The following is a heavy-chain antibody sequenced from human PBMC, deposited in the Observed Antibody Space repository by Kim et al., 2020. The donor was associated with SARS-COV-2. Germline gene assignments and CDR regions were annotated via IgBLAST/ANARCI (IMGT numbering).Heavy chain of an antibody. D-gene: IGHD1-7*01. J-gene: IGHJ6*02. Sequence: GGSLRLSCAATGFTFSNAWMSWVRQAPGKGLEWVGRIKSKTDGGTTDYAAPVKGRFSISRDDSKNTLYLQMNSLKTEDTAVYYCTTDSLELSYGMDVWGQGTRSPSP. V-gene: IGHV3-15*01. CDR2: IKSKTDGGTT. CDR3: TTDSLELSYGMDV. CDR1: GFTFSNAW.